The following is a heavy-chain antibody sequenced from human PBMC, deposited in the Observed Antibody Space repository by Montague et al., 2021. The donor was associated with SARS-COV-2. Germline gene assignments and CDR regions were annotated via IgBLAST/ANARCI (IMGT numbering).Heavy chain of an antibody. V-gene: IGHV4-59*01. Sequence: SETLSLTCTVAGGSIGSYYWSWIRQPPGKGLEWIGYIYYGGSTNYNPSLKSRVTISVDTSKNQFSLKLSSVTAADTAVYYCARVFPRWLQFDPYFDYWGQGTMVTVSS. CDR1: GGSIGSYY. J-gene: IGHJ4*02. CDR2: IYYGGST. CDR3: ARVFPRWLQFDPYFDY. D-gene: IGHD5-24*01.